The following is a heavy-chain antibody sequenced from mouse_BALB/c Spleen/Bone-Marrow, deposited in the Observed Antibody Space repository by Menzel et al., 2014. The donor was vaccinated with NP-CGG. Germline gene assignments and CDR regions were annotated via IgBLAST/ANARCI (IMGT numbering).Heavy chain of an antibody. CDR1: GYSFTSYW. CDR3: VRKGIYDTFSY. J-gene: IGHJ3*01. D-gene: IGHD2-12*01. V-gene: IGHV1-74*01. Sequence: QVQLQQSGPQLVRPGASLKISCKASGYSFTSYWMHWVKQRPGQGLEWIGMIDPSDSETALNQKFKDKATLTVDKSSNTAYMQLSSPTSEDSAVYFCVRKGIYDTFSYWGQGTLVTVSA. CDR2: IDPSDSET.